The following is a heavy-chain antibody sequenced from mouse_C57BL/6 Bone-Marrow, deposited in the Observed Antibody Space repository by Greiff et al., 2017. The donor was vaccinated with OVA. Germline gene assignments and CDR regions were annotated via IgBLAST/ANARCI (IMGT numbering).Heavy chain of an antibody. CDR2: INPNNGGT. V-gene: IGHV1-26*01. J-gene: IGHJ3*01. CDR1: GYTFTDYY. Sequence: VQLQQSGPELVKPGASVKISCKASGYTFTDYYMNWVKQSHGKSLEWIGDINPNNGGTSYNQKFKGKATLTVDKSSSTAYMELRSLTSEDSAVYYCARWRNWSWFAYWGQGTLVTVSA. CDR3: ARWRNWSWFAY. D-gene: IGHD4-1*01.